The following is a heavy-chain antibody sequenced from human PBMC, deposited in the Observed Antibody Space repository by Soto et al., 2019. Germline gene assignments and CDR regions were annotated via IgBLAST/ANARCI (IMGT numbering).Heavy chain of an antibody. Sequence: QVQLQESGPRLVKPSETLSLTCTVSGGSVSSGSYYWSWIRQPPGKGLEWIGYIYYSGSTNYNPSLKSRVTTSVDTSKNQFSLKLSSVTAADTAVYYCAREGYDSSGYYSSYWFDPWGQGTLVTVSS. CDR2: IYYSGST. V-gene: IGHV4-61*01. CDR3: AREGYDSSGYYSSYWFDP. CDR1: GGSVSSGSYY. D-gene: IGHD3-22*01. J-gene: IGHJ5*02.